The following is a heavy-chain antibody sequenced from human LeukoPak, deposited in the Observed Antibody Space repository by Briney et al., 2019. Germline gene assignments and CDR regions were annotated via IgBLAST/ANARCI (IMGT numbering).Heavy chain of an antibody. V-gene: IGHV3-23*01. CDR1: GFTFSSYA. CDR3: AKERSDSNAYYNFDY. J-gene: IGHJ4*02. CDR2: ISGSGDGT. Sequence: PGGSLRLSCAASGFTFSSYAMAWVRQGPGKRLEWVSGISGSGDGTDYADSVRGRFTISRDNSKNTVYLQMNNLRAEDTAMYYCAKERSDSNAYYNFDYWGQGTVVTVSS. D-gene: IGHD3-22*01.